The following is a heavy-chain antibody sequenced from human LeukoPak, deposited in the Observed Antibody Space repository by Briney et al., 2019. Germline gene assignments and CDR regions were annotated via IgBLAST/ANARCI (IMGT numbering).Heavy chain of an antibody. D-gene: IGHD3-10*01. J-gene: IGHJ4*02. CDR2: IYIRGST. CDR1: GGSISSYY. Sequence: SETLSLTCTVSGGSISSYYWSWIRQPAGKGLEWIGRIYIRGSTNYNPSLKSRVTMSLDTSKNQFSLKLRSVTAADTAVYYCARYVVYGSGKYYFDYWGQGTLVTVSP. V-gene: IGHV4-4*07. CDR3: ARYVVYGSGKYYFDY.